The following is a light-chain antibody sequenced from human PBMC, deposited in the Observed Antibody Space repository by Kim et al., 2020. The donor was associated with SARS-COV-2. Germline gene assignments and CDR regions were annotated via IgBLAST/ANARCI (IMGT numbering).Light chain of an antibody. CDR2: GAS. CDR3: HQYNDWPPGDT. J-gene: IGKJ2*01. Sequence: EVVMTQSPAILSVSPGERATLSCRASQSVSNNLAWYQFKPGQPPRLLIYGASTRATGVPARFSGTGSGTDFTLTVSSLQSEDFAIYYCHQYNDWPPGDTFGQGTKLE. CDR1: QSVSNN. V-gene: IGKV3-15*01.